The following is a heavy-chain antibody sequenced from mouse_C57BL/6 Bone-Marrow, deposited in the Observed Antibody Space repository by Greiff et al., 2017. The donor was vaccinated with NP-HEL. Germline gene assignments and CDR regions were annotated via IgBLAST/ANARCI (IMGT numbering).Heavy chain of an antibody. D-gene: IGHD1-1*01. CDR1: GYTFTDYY. CDR2: IGPGSGST. V-gene: IGHV1-77*01. Sequence: VQLVESGAELVKPGASVKISCKASGYTFTDYYINWVKQRPGQGLEWIGKIGPGSGSTYYNEKFKGKATLTTDKYSSPAYMQISSLTSEDSAVYFCARDYYGSMYRYFDVWGTGTTVTVSS. CDR3: ARDYYGSMYRYFDV. J-gene: IGHJ1*03.